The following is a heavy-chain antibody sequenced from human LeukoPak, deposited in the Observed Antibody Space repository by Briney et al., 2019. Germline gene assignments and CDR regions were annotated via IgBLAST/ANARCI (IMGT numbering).Heavy chain of an antibody. D-gene: IGHD5-18*01. J-gene: IGHJ4*02. CDR2: IYTSGST. V-gene: IGHV4-4*07. CDR3: VREEGLWSYLEY. Sequence: SETLSLTCTVSGGSISSYYWTWIRQPAGKGLEWIGRIYTSGSTNYNPSLKSRVTMSVDTSKNQFSLKLSSVTAADTAVYYCVREEGLWSYLEYWGQGTLVTVSS. CDR1: GGSISSYY.